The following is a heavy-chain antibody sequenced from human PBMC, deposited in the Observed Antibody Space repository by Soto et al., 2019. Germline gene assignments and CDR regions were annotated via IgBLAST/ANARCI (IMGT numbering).Heavy chain of an antibody. CDR3: AKSPGLHTVGRYYFDY. CDR1: GFTISSYA. J-gene: IGHJ4*02. CDR2: ISGSGGST. Sequence: WGSLRLSCAASGFTISSYAMSWVCNAPRQGLDWDSAISGSGGSTYYADSVKGRFTISRDNSKNTLYLQMNSLRAEDTAVYYCAKSPGLHTVGRYYFDYWGQGTLVTVSS. V-gene: IGHV3-23*01. D-gene: IGHD4-17*01.